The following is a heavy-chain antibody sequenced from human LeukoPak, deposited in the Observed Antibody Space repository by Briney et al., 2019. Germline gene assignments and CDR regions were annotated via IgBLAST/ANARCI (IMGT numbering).Heavy chain of an antibody. CDR1: GLSVSDAW. J-gene: IGHJ4*02. Sequence: GGSLRLSCAAPGLSVSDAWMSWVRQAPGKGLEWVGRIKSKSAGGTTDYVASVKGRFTISRDDSKNTLYLQMNSLKTEDTAVYYCTGPPDWGQGTLVTVSS. CDR3: TGPPD. V-gene: IGHV3-15*01. CDR2: IKSKSAGGTT.